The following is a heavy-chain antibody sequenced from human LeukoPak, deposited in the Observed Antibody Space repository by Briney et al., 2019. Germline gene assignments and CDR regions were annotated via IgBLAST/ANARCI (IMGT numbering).Heavy chain of an antibody. D-gene: IGHD3-9*01. CDR2: IPASGGST. V-gene: IGHV3-23*01. CDR1: GFTFSSNV. CDR3: AKRYGLAPDY. J-gene: IGHJ4*02. Sequence: GSLRLSCVASGFTFSSNVMIWVRQAPGKGLEWVSSIPASGGSTYYADSVKGRFTISRDNSKNSLYLQMNSLRAEDTAVYYCAKRYGLAPDYWGQGTLVTVSS.